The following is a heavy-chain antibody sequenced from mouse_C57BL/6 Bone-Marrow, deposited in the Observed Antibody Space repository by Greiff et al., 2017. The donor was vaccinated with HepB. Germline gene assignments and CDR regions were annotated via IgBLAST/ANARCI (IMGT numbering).Heavy chain of an antibody. J-gene: IGHJ1*03. V-gene: IGHV1-55*01. Sequence: VQLQQPGAELVKPGASVKMSCKASGYTFTSYWITWVKQRPGQGLEWIGDIYPGSGSTNYNEKFKSKATLTVDTSSSTAYMQLSSLTSEDSAVYYCAIGERGPWYFDVWGTGTTVTVSS. CDR3: AIGERGPWYFDV. CDR2: IYPGSGST. D-gene: IGHD4-1*01. CDR1: GYTFTSYW.